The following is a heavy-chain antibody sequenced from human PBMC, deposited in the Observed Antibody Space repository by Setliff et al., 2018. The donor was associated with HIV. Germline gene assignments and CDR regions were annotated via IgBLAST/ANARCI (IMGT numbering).Heavy chain of an antibody. CDR3: ARHRGRATPFDY. CDR2: INAGSGNT. D-gene: IGHD3-16*01. Sequence: GASVKVSCKASGYTFTSYAMHWVRQAPGQRLEWMGWINAGSGNTKYSLRFQDRVTLTRDTSATTAYMEVSSLRSEDTAVYYCARHRGRATPFDYWGQGTLVTAPQ. CDR1: GYTFTSYA. J-gene: IGHJ4*02. V-gene: IGHV1-3*01.